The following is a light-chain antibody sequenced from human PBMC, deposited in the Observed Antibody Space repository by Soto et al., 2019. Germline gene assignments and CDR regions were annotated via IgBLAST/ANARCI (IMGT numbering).Light chain of an antibody. Sequence: QSVLTQPASVSGSPGQSITISCTGTSSDVGGYNYVSWYQQHPGKAPKLMIYEVSNRPSGVSNRFSGSKSGNTASLTISGLHAEDEADYYCSSYTSSSTLFGGGTKLTVL. CDR2: EVS. CDR3: SSYTSSSTL. V-gene: IGLV2-14*01. CDR1: SSDVGGYNY. J-gene: IGLJ2*01.